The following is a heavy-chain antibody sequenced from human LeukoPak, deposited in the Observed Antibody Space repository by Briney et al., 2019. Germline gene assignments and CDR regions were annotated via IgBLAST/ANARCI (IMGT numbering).Heavy chain of an antibody. CDR3: ARTRDGYNYVSDY. V-gene: IGHV4-39*01. CDR2: IYYSGST. Sequence: PSETLFLTCTVSGGSISSRSYYWGWIRPPPGKGLEGIGSIYYSGSTYYNPSLKSRVTISVDTSKNQFSLKLSSVTAADTAVYYCARTRDGYNYVSDYWGQGTLVTVSS. J-gene: IGHJ4*02. CDR1: GGSISSRSYY. D-gene: IGHD5-24*01.